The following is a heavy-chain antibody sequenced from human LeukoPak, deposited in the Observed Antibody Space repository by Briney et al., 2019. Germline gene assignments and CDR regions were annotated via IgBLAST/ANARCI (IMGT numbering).Heavy chain of an antibody. J-gene: IGHJ4*02. Sequence: GGSLRLSCAASGFTFSSYAMHWVRQAPGKGLEWVAVISYDGSNKYYADSVKGRFTISRDNSKNTLYLQMNSLKTEDTALYYCTTDPPRYCSSTSCYLGYWGQGTLVTVSS. V-gene: IGHV3-30-3*01. CDR2: ISYDGSNK. CDR1: GFTFSSYA. CDR3: TTDPPRYCSSTSCYLGY. D-gene: IGHD2-2*01.